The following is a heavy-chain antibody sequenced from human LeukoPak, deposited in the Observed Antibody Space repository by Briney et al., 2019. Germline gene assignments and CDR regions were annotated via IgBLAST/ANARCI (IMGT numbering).Heavy chain of an antibody. D-gene: IGHD3-22*01. CDR1: GFRFSNFG. V-gene: IGHV3-33*01. CDR2: IWYDGTNK. Sequence: GGSLRLSCAASGFRFSNFGMHWVRQAPGKGLEWVAVIWYDGTNKYYVDSVKGRFTVSRDNSNNTLYLQMNSLRAEDTAVYYCARVEGEESRGYYPQYWGHGTLVTVSS. CDR3: ARVEGEESRGYYPQY. J-gene: IGHJ4*01.